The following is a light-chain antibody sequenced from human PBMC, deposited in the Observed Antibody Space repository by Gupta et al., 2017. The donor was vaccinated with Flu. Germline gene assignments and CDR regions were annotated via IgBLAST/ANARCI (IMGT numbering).Light chain of an antibody. Sequence: SVTVSCTGTSSDVANYNRVSWHQQPPGTAPILMIYEVSSRPSGVPDRFSGSKSGNTASLTISGLQPEDEADYYCSLYTSSDTYVFGTGTRVTVL. J-gene: IGLJ1*01. CDR3: SLYTSSDTYV. CDR1: SSDVANYNR. V-gene: IGLV2-18*01. CDR2: EVS.